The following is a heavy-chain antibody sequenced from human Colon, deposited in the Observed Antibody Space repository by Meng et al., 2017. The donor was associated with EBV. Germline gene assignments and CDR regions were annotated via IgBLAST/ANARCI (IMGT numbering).Heavy chain of an antibody. V-gene: IGHV1-3*01. D-gene: IGHD2-2*01. CDR3: ARDVVVPAALTVRIDY. CDR2: INGGNGKT. CDR1: GYTFTSYA. J-gene: IGHJ4*02. Sequence: GAEMKMPGASVKLSCKASGYTFTSYARQWVRQAPGQRLEWMGWINGGNGKTKYSQKFQGRVTITRDTSASTAYMELSSLRSEDTAVYYCARDVVVPAALTVRIDYWGQGTLVTVSS.